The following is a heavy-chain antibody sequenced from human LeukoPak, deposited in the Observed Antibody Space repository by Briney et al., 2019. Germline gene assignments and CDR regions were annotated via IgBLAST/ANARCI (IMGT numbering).Heavy chain of an antibody. J-gene: IGHJ4*02. CDR1: GGSFSGYY. CDR3: ATQFGDYYDSSGYERNFDY. V-gene: IGHV4-34*01. D-gene: IGHD3-22*01. CDR2: INHSGST. Sequence: NPSETLSLTCAVYGGSFSGYYWSWIRQPPGKGLEWIGEINHSGSTNYNPSLKSRVTISVDTSKNQFSLKLSSVTAADTAVYYCATQFGDYYDSSGYERNFDYWGQGTLVTVSS.